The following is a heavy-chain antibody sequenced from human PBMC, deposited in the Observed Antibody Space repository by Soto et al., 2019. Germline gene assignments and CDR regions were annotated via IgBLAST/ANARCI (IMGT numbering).Heavy chain of an antibody. J-gene: IGHJ6*02. CDR2: IYYSGST. CDR1: GDSISSYY. V-gene: IGHV4-59*12. CDR3: ARGRYYGSGSYGMDV. Sequence: PSETLSLTCTVSGDSISSYYWTWIRQPPGKGLEWIGYIYYSGSTNYNPSLKSRVTISVDTSKNQFSLKLSSVTAADTAVYYCARGRYYGSGSYGMDVWGQGTTVTVSS. D-gene: IGHD3-10*01.